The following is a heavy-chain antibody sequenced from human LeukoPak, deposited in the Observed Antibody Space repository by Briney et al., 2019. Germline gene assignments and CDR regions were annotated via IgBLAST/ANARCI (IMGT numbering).Heavy chain of an antibody. J-gene: IGHJ3*02. CDR2: INPNSGGT. Sequence: ASVKVSCKASGYTFTGYYMHWVRQAPGQGLEWMGWINPNSGGTNYAQKFKGRVTMTRDTSISTAYMELSRLRSDDTAVYYCARVPYDFWSGYYTGVVTFDIWGQGTMVTVSS. V-gene: IGHV1-2*02. CDR3: ARVPYDFWSGYYTGVVTFDI. CDR1: GYTFTGYY. D-gene: IGHD3-3*01.